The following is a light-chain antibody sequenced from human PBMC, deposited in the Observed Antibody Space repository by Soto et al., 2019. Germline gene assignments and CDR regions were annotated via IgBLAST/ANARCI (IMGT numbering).Light chain of an antibody. CDR2: RDS. V-gene: IGLV3-9*01. CDR1: NIGSKN. CDR3: QVWDSSVGVV. J-gene: IGLJ2*01. Sequence: SYELTQPLSVSVALGQTARITCGGTNIGSKNVHWYQQKPGQAPVLVIYRDSNRPSGIPERFSGSNSGNTATLTISRAQAGDEADYYCQVWDSSVGVVFGGGTQLTVL.